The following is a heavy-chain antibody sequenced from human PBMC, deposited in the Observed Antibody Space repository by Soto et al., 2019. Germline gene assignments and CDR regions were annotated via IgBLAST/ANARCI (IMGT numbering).Heavy chain of an antibody. J-gene: IGHJ5*02. CDR1: GGSTRSSSYY. D-gene: IGHD3-3*01. CDR2: IDHSGYT. CDR3: ARVRDWFDP. Sequence: SLTCTVSGGSTRSSSYYWGWVRQPPGKGLEWIGEIDHSGYTNYNPSLKSRVTISVDTSKNQFSLRLTSVTAADTAVYYCARVRDWFDPWGQGTLVTVSS. V-gene: IGHV4-39*07.